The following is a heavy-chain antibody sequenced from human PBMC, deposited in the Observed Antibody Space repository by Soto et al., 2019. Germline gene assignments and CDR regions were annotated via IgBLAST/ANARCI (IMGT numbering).Heavy chain of an antibody. Sequence: DVQPVESGGGLVQPGGSLRLSCAASGFSFNNYGMNWVRQVPGKGLEWLSYISSISRTIHYSDSVKGRFTVSRDNAKKSVYLQMNSLRDEDTAVYYCARDELGVTLYNWFYPWGQGTLVTVSS. CDR2: ISSISRTI. J-gene: IGHJ5*02. CDR3: ARDELGVTLYNWFYP. CDR1: GFSFNNYG. D-gene: IGHD1-26*01. V-gene: IGHV3-48*02.